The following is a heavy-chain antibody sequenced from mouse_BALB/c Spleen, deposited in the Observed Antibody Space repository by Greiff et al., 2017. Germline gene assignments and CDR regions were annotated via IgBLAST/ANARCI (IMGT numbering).Heavy chain of an antibody. CDR3: ARTSTTTYYYAMDY. J-gene: IGHJ4*01. Sequence: VQLQQSAAELARPGASVKMSCKASGYTFTSYTMHWVKQRPGQGLEWIGYINPSSGYTEYNQKFKDKTTLTADKSSSTAYMQLSSLTSEDSAVYYCARTSTTTYYYAMDYWGQGTSVTVSS. CDR1: GYTFTSYT. CDR2: INPSSGYT. V-gene: IGHV1-4*02. D-gene: IGHD2-1*01.